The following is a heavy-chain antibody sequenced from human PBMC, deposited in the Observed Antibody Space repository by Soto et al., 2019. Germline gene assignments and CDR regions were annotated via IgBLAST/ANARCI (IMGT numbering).Heavy chain of an antibody. Sequence: SCAASGPAFSDSYMSWSRQAPWKGLECVSYISGSGSTIYYGDSVKGRFTISRDNAKNSLYLQMNSLRSDDTAVYYCARGYGDYVVSWFDPWGQGTLVTVSS. V-gene: IGHV3-11*01. CDR1: GPAFSDSY. CDR3: ARGYGDYVVSWFDP. J-gene: IGHJ5*02. CDR2: ISGSGSTI. D-gene: IGHD4-17*01.